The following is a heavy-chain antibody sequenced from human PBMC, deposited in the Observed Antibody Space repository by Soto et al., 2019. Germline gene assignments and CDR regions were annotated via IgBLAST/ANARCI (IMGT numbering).Heavy chain of an antibody. CDR3: ATQNIMAGTLPDY. CDR1: GYTFTSYG. J-gene: IGHJ4*02. D-gene: IGHD6-19*01. CDR2: ISAYNGNT. Sequence: QVQLVQSGAEVKKPGASVKVSCKASGYTFTSYGISWVRQAPGQGLEWMGWISAYNGNTNYAQKLQGRVTMNTDTSTRTAYMELRSLSSDDTAVYYCATQNIMAGTLPDYWGQGTLVTVSS. V-gene: IGHV1-18*01.